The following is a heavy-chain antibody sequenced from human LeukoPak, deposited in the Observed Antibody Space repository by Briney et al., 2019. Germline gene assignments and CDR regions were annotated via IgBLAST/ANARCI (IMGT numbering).Heavy chain of an antibody. Sequence: ASATVSCKVSGYTLTELSMHWVRQAPGKGLEWMGGFDPEDGEAIYAQKFQGRVTMTEDTSTDTAYMELSSLRSEDTAVYYCATPFGEPNFDYWGQGTLVTVSS. CDR1: GYTLTELS. CDR3: ATPFGEPNFDY. D-gene: IGHD3-10*01. CDR2: FDPEDGEA. V-gene: IGHV1-24*01. J-gene: IGHJ4*02.